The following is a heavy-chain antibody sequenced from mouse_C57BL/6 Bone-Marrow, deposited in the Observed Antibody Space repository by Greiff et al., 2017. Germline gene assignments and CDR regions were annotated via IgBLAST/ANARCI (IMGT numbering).Heavy chain of an antibody. D-gene: IGHD3-2*02. J-gene: IGHJ2*01. CDR3: ARIGDSSGPDY. V-gene: IGHV1-26*01. Sequence: EVQLQQSGPELVKPGASVKISCKASGYTFTDYYMNWVKQSHGKSLEWIGDINPNNGGTSYNQKFKGKATLTVDKSSSTAYMELRSLTSEDSAVYYCARIGDSSGPDYWGQGTTLTVSS. CDR2: INPNNGGT. CDR1: GYTFTDYY.